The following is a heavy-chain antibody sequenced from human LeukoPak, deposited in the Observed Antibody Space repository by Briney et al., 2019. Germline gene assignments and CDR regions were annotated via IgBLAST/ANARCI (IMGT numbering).Heavy chain of an antibody. V-gene: IGHV1-69*13. J-gene: IGHJ4*02. CDR1: GYTFTSYA. CDR2: IIPIFGTA. D-gene: IGHD3-22*01. Sequence: SVKVSCKASGYTFTSYAISWVRQAPGQGLEWMGGIIPIFGTANYAQKFQGRVTITADESTSTAYMELSSLRSEDTAVYYCARDLRSYYDSSGYPGADWGQGTLVTVSS. CDR3: ARDLRSYYDSSGYPGAD.